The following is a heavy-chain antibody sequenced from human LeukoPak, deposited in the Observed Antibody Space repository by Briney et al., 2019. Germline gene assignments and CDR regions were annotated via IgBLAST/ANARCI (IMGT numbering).Heavy chain of an antibody. Sequence: GGSLRLSCAASGFSFSHFAMHWVRQAPGKGLEWVAVTSFDESEKKYADSVKGRFTISRDNSKNTLYLQMNSLRAEDTAVYYCAKEAHYYDSSGYLDYWGQGTLVTVSS. D-gene: IGHD3-22*01. V-gene: IGHV3-30*18. J-gene: IGHJ4*02. CDR2: TSFDESEK. CDR3: AKEAHYYDSSGYLDY. CDR1: GFSFSHFA.